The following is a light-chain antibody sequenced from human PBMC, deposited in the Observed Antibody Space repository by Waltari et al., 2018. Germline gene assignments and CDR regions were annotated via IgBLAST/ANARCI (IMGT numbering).Light chain of an antibody. V-gene: IGKV3-15*01. CDR1: QFVSTN. CDR3: QQYNSWLT. Sequence: EIVMTQSPATLSVSPGERVTLSCRPSQFVSTNVAWYQQKPGQGPRLLISGASTRAAGVPARFSGSGSGTDFTLTISSLQSEDFGIYHCQQYNSWLTFGGGTKVEIQ. J-gene: IGKJ4*01. CDR2: GAS.